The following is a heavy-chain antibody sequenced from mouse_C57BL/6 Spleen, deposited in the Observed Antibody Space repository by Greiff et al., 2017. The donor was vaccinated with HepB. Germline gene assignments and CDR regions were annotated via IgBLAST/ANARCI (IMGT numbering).Heavy chain of an antibody. CDR2: IRNKANGYTT. V-gene: IGHV7-3*01. J-gene: IGHJ2*01. CDR3: ARSEGRKKEDYFDY. Sequence: EVKLVESGGGLVQPGGSLSLSCAASGFTFTDYYMSWVRQPPGKALEWLGFIRNKANGYTTEYSASVKGRFTISRDNSQSILYLQMNALRAEDSATYYCARSEGRKKEDYFDYWGQGTTLTVSS. CDR1: GFTFTDYY.